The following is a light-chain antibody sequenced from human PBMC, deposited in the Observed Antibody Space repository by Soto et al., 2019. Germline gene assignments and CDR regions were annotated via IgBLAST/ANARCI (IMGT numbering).Light chain of an antibody. CDR1: ELGDKY. CDR2: QDS. V-gene: IGLV3-1*01. Sequence: SYELTQPPSVSVSPGQTAGITCSGDELGDKYACWYQQKPGQSPVLVIYQDSKRPSGIPERFSSSNSGNTATLTISGTQAMDEADYYCQAWDSSTVVFGGGTKLTVL. J-gene: IGLJ2*01. CDR3: QAWDSSTVV.